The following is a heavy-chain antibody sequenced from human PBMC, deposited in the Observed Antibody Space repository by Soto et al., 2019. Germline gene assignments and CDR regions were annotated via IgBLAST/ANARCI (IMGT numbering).Heavy chain of an antibody. Sequence: ASVKVSCKASGYTFTTYAIHWVRQAPGQRFEWMGWINTGNGRIKYSPKFQGRVTITRDTSASTVYMELSSLRSEDTALYYCARDVHGDYVLDYWGQGTLVTVSS. J-gene: IGHJ4*02. CDR2: INTGNGRI. D-gene: IGHD4-17*01. V-gene: IGHV1-3*04. CDR3: ARDVHGDYVLDY. CDR1: GYTFTTYA.